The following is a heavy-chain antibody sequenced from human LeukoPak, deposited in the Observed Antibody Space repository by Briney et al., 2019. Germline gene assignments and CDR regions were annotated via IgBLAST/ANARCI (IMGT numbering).Heavy chain of an antibody. D-gene: IGHD5-18*01. J-gene: IGHJ4*02. CDR2: MNPNSSNK. CDR1: GYTFSPSD. CDR3: ARGGYTRYFDY. V-gene: IGHV1-8*01. Sequence: ASVKVSCKASGYTFSPSDISWVRHTTLDERECRGWMNPNSSNKGYAQKLQGRVTMTRNTSISTAYMELSSLRSEDTAVYYCARGGYTRYFDYWGQGTLVPVSS.